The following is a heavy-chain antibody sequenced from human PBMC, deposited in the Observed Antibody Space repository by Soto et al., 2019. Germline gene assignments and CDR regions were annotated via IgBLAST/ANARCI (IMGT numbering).Heavy chain of an antibody. V-gene: IGHV3-30-3*01. J-gene: IGHJ6*02. Sequence: QVQLVESGGGVVQPGRSLRLSCAASRFTFSSYAMHWVRQAPGKGLEWVAVISDDGSNKYYADSVKGRFTISRDSSKHTLYLQMNSLRAEDTAVYYCARDRQQYYYGMDVWGQGTTVTVSS. D-gene: IGHD6-13*01. CDR1: RFTFSSYA. CDR3: ARDRQQYYYGMDV. CDR2: ISDDGSNK.